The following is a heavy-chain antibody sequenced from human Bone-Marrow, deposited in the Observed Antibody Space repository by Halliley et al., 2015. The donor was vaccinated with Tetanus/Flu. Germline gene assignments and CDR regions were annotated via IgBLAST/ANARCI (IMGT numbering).Heavy chain of an antibody. CDR3: ARMGADDAFDV. CDR1: GFTFSSYA. J-gene: IGHJ3*01. V-gene: IGHV3-30-3*01. Sequence: SLRLSCAASGFTFSSYAMHWVRQAPGKGLEWVAVISYDGSNKYYADSVEGRFTISRDNSKNTLYLQMNSLRAEDTAVYYCARMGADDAFDVWGQGTMVTVSS. CDR2: ISYDGSNK.